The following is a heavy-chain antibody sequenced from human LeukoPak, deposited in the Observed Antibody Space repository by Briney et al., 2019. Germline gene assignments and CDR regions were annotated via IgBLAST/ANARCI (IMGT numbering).Heavy chain of an antibody. CDR1: GGTFSSYA. V-gene: IGHV1-69*01. CDR3: ARAPREWQPPDDAFDI. Sequence: GASVKVSCKASGGTFSSYAISWVRQAPGQGLEWMGGIIPIFGTANYAQKFQGRVTITADESTSTAYMELSSLRSEDTAVYYCARAPREWQPPDDAFDIWGQGTMVTVSS. D-gene: IGHD3-3*01. CDR2: IIPIFGTA. J-gene: IGHJ3*02.